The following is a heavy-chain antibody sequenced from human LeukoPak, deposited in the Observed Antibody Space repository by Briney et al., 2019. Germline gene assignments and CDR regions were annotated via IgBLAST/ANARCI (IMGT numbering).Heavy chain of an antibody. D-gene: IGHD2-15*01. J-gene: IGHJ4*02. CDR3: VSGRGYCSGNRCYVESIGDY. Sequence: SETLSLTCTVSGGSINSSSYYWSWIRQAPGKGLEWIGSVYYSARTYYNPSLKSRVTISVDTSINQFSLILSSVTAAETAVYYCVSGRGYCSGNRCYVESIGDYWGQGTLVTVSS. CDR2: VYYSART. V-gene: IGHV4-39*07. CDR1: GGSINSSSYY.